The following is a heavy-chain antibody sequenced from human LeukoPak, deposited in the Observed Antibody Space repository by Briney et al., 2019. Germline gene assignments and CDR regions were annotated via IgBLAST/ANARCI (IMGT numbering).Heavy chain of an antibody. CDR2: INHSGST. CDR3: ARQEWLRFGWFDP. D-gene: IGHD5-12*01. CDR1: GGSFSGYY. V-gene: IGHV4-34*01. J-gene: IGHJ5*02. Sequence: PSETLSLTCAVYGGSFSGYYWSWIRQPPGKGLEWIGEINHSGSTNYNPSLKSRVTISVDTSKNQFSLKLSSVTAADTAVYYCARQEWLRFGWFDPWGQGTLVTVSS.